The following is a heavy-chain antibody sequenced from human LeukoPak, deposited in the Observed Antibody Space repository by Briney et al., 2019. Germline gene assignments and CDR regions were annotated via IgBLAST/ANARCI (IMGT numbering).Heavy chain of an antibody. CDR2: ISSSSSYI. D-gene: IGHD6-13*01. CDR3: ARDRQQLVPVEVC. J-gene: IGHJ4*02. Sequence: GGSLRLSCAASGFTFSSYSMNWVRQAPGKGLEWVSSISSSSSYIYYADSVKGRFTISRDNAKNSLYLQMNSLRAEDTAVYYCARDRQQLVPVEVCWGQGTLVTVSS. V-gene: IGHV3-21*01. CDR1: GFTFSSYS.